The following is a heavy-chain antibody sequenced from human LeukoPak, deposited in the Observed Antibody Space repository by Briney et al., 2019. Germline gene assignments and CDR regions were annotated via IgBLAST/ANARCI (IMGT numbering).Heavy chain of an antibody. V-gene: IGHV1-18*01. Sequence: ASVKVSCKTSGYTFSRYGLSWVRQAPGQGLEWMGWISPYNGDTKYEQKIQDRVTMTTDTSTSTAYMELRSLRSDDTAVYYCARVYYDSSGYYLDYYYYMDVWGKGTTVTISS. D-gene: IGHD3-22*01. J-gene: IGHJ6*03. CDR1: GYTFSRYG. CDR2: ISPYNGDT. CDR3: ARVYYDSSGYYLDYYYYMDV.